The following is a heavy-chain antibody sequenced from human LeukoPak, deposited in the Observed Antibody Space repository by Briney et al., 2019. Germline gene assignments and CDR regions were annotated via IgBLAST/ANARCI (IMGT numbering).Heavy chain of an antibody. CDR2: IWNDGTNK. D-gene: IGHD6-19*01. J-gene: IGHJ4*02. CDR3: ARDHHSSGWYWDFDY. CDR1: GFTFSSYG. Sequence: PGGSLRLSCAASGFTFSSYGMHWVRQAPGKGLEWVALIWNDGTNKVYADSVRGRFTISRDNSKNTLYLQMNSLGAEDTAVYYCARDHHSSGWYWDFDYWGQGTLVTVSS. V-gene: IGHV3-33*01.